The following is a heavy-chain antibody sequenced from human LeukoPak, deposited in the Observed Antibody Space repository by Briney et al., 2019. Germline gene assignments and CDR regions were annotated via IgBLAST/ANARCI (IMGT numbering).Heavy chain of an antibody. Sequence: PSETLSHTCTVSGGSISSYYWSWIRQPPGKGLEWIGYVYYSGRTNYNSSLKSRVTISADTSKNQFSLRLSSVTAADTAVYYCAKMEGLAFDYWGQGTLVTVSS. J-gene: IGHJ4*02. CDR3: AKMEGLAFDY. CDR1: GGSISSYY. V-gene: IGHV4-59*01. CDR2: VYYSGRT. D-gene: IGHD2-8*01.